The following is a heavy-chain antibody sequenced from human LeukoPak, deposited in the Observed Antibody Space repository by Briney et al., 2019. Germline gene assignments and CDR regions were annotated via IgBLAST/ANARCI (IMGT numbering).Heavy chain of an antibody. V-gene: IGHV4-59*08. Sequence: SETLSLTCTVSGGSISSYYWSWIRQPQGKGLEWIGYIYYSGSTIYNPSLKSRLTISVDTSKNQFSLKLSSVTAADTALYYCARTTGNLLRMDVWGQGTTVTVSS. CDR1: GGSISSYY. CDR3: ARTTGNLLRMDV. CDR2: IYYSGST. J-gene: IGHJ6*02. D-gene: IGHD4-11*01.